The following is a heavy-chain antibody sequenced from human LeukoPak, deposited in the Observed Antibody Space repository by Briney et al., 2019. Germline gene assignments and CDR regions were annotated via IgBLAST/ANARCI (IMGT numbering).Heavy chain of an antibody. Sequence: PSETLSLTCAVYGGSFSGYYWSWIRQPPGKGLEWIGEINHSGSTNYNPSLKSRVTISVDTSKNQFSLKLSSVTAADTAVYYCASVYHYGSGSYIDYWGQGTLVTVSS. J-gene: IGHJ4*02. CDR3: ASVYHYGSGSYIDY. D-gene: IGHD3-10*01. V-gene: IGHV4-34*01. CDR1: GGSFSGYY. CDR2: INHSGST.